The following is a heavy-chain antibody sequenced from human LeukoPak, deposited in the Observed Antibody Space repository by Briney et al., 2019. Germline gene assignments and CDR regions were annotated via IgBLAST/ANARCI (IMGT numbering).Heavy chain of an antibody. D-gene: IGHD6-19*01. V-gene: IGHV4-4*02. CDR2: IYHSGST. CDR1: GGSISSSNW. CDR3: ASSRPGYGSGWYVDY. J-gene: IGHJ4*02. Sequence: SETLSLTCAVSGGSISSSNWWTWVRQPPGKGLEWIGEIYHSGSTNYNPSLKSRVTISVDKSKNQFSLKLSSVTAADTAVYYCASSRPGYGSGWYVDYWGQGTLVTVSS.